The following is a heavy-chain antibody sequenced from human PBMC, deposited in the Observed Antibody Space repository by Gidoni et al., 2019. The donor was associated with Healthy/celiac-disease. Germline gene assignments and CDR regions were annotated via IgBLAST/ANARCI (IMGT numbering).Heavy chain of an antibody. D-gene: IGHD3-10*01. Sequence: QVQLVESGGGGAQPGRSLRLSCAAPGLTFSSYGMHWVRQAPGKGLEWVAVISYDGSNKYYADSVKGRFTISRDNSKNTLYLQMNSLRAEDTAVYYCAKPEMAGGYFDYWGQGTLVTASS. CDR3: AKPEMAGGYFDY. CDR1: GLTFSSYG. J-gene: IGHJ4*02. CDR2: ISYDGSNK. V-gene: IGHV3-30*18.